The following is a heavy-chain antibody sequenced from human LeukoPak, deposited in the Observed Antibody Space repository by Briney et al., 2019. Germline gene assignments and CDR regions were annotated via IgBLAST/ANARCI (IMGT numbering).Heavy chain of an antibody. J-gene: IGHJ6*02. D-gene: IGHD3-10*01. CDR2: IWSDENKK. Sequence: PGGSLRLSCAASGFTFSSYGMHWVRQAPGKGLEWVAVIWSDENKKFYADSVKGRFTISRDNFKSTLYLQMDSLRVEDTAVYYCARDLGSTQTYYYYGMDVWGQGTTVTVSS. CDR3: ARDLGSTQTYYYYGMDV. CDR1: GFTFSSYG. V-gene: IGHV3-33*01.